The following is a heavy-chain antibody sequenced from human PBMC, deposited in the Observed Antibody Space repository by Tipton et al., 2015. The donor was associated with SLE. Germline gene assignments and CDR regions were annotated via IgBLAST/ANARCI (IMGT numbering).Heavy chain of an antibody. CDR3: ARRHYSGPFDS. Sequence: YYWSWIRQPPGKGLEWIGEINHSGSTNYNPSLKSRVTISADTSKNQFSLKLNSVTAADTAVYYCARRHYSGPFDSWGQGTLVTVSS. J-gene: IGHJ4*02. D-gene: IGHD5-12*01. CDR1: YY. V-gene: IGHV4-34*01. CDR2: INHSGST.